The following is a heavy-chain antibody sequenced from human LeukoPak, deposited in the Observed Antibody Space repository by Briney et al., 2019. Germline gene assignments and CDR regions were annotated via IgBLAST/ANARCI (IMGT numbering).Heavy chain of an antibody. J-gene: IGHJ4*02. CDR1: GGTFSSYA. Sequence: ASVKVSCKASGGTFSSYAISWVRQAPGQGLEWMGGIIPIFGTANYAQKFQGRVTITADESTSTAYMELSSLRSDDTAVYYCVRAVGVRYYYDSSGYLPWDYWGQGTLVTVSS. CDR3: VRAVGVRYYYDSSGYLPWDY. V-gene: IGHV1-69*13. CDR2: IIPIFGTA. D-gene: IGHD3-22*01.